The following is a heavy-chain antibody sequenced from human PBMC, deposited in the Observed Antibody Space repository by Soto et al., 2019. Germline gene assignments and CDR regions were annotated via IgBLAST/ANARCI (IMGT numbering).Heavy chain of an antibody. J-gene: IGHJ4*02. CDR2: ISSYNGNT. V-gene: IGHV1-18*01. D-gene: IGHD3-3*01. Sequence: QVQLVQSGPEVKKPGASVKVSCKASGYIFTNYGITWVRQAPGQGLEWMGWISSYNGNTNYAQKFQGTVTMTTDIATPMTFMAARRLTPEERPAYSSVRYLRCEFWSCSTSRNYYFDLWGQGTLVTVAS. CDR3: VRYLRCEFWSCSTSRNYYFDL. CDR1: GYIFTNYG.